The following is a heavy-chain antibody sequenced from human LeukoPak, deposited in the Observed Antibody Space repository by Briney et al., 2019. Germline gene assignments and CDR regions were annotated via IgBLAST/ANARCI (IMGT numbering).Heavy chain of an antibody. J-gene: IGHJ4*02. V-gene: IGHV3-48*03. CDR3: ARGIAAATDY. D-gene: IGHD6-6*01. CDR1: GFTFSSYE. CDR2: ISSSADTI. Sequence: GGSLRLSCAASGFTFSSYEMNWVRQAPGKGLEWVSHISSSADTIYYGDSVKGRFTISRDNATNSLYLQMNSLRAEDTAVYYCARGIAAATDYWGQGTLGTVSS.